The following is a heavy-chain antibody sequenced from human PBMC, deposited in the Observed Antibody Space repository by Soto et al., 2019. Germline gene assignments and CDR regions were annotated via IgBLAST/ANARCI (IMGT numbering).Heavy chain of an antibody. CDR1: GFTFSSYW. CDR3: ARDRTYSSGWYDH. J-gene: IGHJ5*02. D-gene: IGHD6-19*01. V-gene: IGHV3-74*01. CDR2: INSDGSST. Sequence: PGGSLRLSCAASGFTFSSYWMHWVRQAPGKGLVWVSRINSDGSSTSYADSVKGRFTISRDNAKNTLYLQMNSLRAEDTAVYYYARDRTYSSGWYDHWGRGTLVTVSS.